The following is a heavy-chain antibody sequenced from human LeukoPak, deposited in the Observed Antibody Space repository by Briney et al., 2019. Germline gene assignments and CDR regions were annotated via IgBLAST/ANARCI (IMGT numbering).Heavy chain of an antibody. D-gene: IGHD3-10*01. CDR1: GGSFSGYY. V-gene: IGHV4-34*01. CDR3: ARDGYYYGSGTPTGIGY. J-gene: IGHJ4*02. CDR2: INHSGST. Sequence: SETLSLTCAVYGGSFSGYYWSWIRQPPGKGLEWIGEINHSGSTNYNPSLKSRVTISVDTPKNQFSLKLSSVTAADTAVYYCARDGYYYGSGTPTGIGYWGQGTLVTVSS.